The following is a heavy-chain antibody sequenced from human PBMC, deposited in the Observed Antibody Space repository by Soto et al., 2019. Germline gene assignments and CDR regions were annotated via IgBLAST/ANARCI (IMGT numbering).Heavy chain of an antibody. CDR1: GYTLTSYG. V-gene: IGHV1-18*01. D-gene: IGHD6-19*01. CDR2: ISAYNGNT. CDR3: ARLGIVSTYSSGWYWWYYFDY. Sequence: ASVKVSRKASGYTLTSYGISRVRQAPGQRLEGVGWISAYNGNTNYAQKLQGRVTMTTDTSTSTAYMELRSLRSDDTAVYYCARLGIVSTYSSGWYWWYYFDYWGQGTLVTVSS. J-gene: IGHJ4*02.